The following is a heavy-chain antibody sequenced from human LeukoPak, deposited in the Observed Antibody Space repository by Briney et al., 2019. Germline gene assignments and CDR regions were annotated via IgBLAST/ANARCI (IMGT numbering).Heavy chain of an antibody. Sequence: GGSLRLSCAASGFTFSGSAMHWVRQASGKGLEWVGRIRSKANNYATAYAASVKGRFTISRDDSKNTAYLQMNSLRAEDTAVYYCARFLGGYYSSFDYWGQGTLVTVSS. CDR3: ARFLGGYYSSFDY. CDR1: GFTFSGSA. J-gene: IGHJ4*02. D-gene: IGHD1-26*01. V-gene: IGHV3-73*01. CDR2: IRSKANNYAT.